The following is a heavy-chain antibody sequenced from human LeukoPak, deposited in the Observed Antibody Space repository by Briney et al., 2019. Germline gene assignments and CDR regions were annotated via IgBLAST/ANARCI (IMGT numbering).Heavy chain of an antibody. J-gene: IGHJ4*02. D-gene: IGHD6-19*01. V-gene: IGHV4-38-2*02. CDR1: GYSISSGYF. CDR3: TRDLPYSSGWYVGN. CDR2: IYHSGST. Sequence: SETLSLTCGVSGYSISSGYFWGWIRQPPGKGLEWIGSIYHSGSTYYNASLKSRVTISVDTSKNQFSLKVSSVTAADTAVYYCTRDLPYSSGWYVGNWGQGTLVTVSS.